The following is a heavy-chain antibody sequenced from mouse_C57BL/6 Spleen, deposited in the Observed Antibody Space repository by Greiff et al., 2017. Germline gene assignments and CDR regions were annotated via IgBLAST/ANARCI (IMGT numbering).Heavy chain of an antibody. CDR1: GFTFSDYG. CDR3: ARKDYHGWYFDV. D-gene: IGHD1-1*01. J-gene: IGHJ1*03. CDR2: ISSGSSTI. Sequence: EVKLVESGGGLVKPGGSLKLSCAASGFTFSDYGMHWVRQAPEKGLEWVAYISSGSSTIYYADTVKGRFTISRDNAKNTLFLQMTSLRSEDTAMYYCARKDYHGWYFDVWGTGTTVTVSS. V-gene: IGHV5-17*01.